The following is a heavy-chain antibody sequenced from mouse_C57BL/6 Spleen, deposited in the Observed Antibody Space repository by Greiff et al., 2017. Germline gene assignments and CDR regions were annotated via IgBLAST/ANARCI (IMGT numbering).Heavy chain of an antibody. Sequence: QVQLQQSGAELARPGASVKLSCKASGYTFTSYGISWVKQRTGQGLEWIGEIYPRSGNTYYNEKFKGKATLTADKSSSTAYMELRSLTSEDSAVYFCARSYYGSSYRFDYWGQGTTLTVSS. V-gene: IGHV1-81*01. CDR3: ARSYYGSSYRFDY. CDR1: GYTFTSYG. J-gene: IGHJ2*01. D-gene: IGHD1-1*01. CDR2: IYPRSGNT.